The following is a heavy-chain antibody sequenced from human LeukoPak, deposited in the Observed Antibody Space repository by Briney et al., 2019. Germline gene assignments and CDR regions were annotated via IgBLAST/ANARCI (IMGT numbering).Heavy chain of an antibody. J-gene: IGHJ6*03. CDR2: FSGSGGST. CDR1: GFTFSSYA. CDR3: AKHLGSVGSGSYDYYYYYYYMDV. V-gene: IGHV3-23*01. Sequence: PGGSLRLSCAASGFTFSSYAMSWVRQAPGKGLEWVSAFSGSGGSTYYADSVKGRFTISRDNSKNTLYLQMNSLRAEDTAVYYCAKHLGSVGSGSYDYYYYYYYMDVWGKGTTVTVSS. D-gene: IGHD3-10*01.